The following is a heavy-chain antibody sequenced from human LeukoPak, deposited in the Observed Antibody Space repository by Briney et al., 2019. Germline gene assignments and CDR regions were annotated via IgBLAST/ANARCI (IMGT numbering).Heavy chain of an antibody. CDR2: ISDIGSI. D-gene: IGHD2/OR15-2a*01. J-gene: IGHJ4*02. CDR1: GGSISSYY. CDR3: AGHHPRNTVDF. V-gene: IGHV4-59*08. Sequence: PSETLSLTCTVSGGSISSYYWSWIRQPPGKGLEWIAYISDIGSINYNPSLKSRVTISLDTSKNQFSLKLSSVAAADTAVYYCAGHHPRNTVDFWGQGTLVTVSS.